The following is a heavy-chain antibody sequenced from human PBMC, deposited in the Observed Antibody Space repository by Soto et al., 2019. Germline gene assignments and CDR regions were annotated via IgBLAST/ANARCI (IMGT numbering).Heavy chain of an antibody. CDR1: GYKFNPSY. CDR3: AREYYYDSSGYRRQHHDY. J-gene: IGHJ4*02. D-gene: IGHD3-22*01. CDR2: INPNSGGA. Sequence: GASVKVSCKTSGYKFNPSYMHWGRQAPGQGIEWMGWINPNSGGAKYAQDFQDRVTMTRDTSMSTAYVELSRLRSDDTAVYYCAREYYYDSSGYRRQHHDYWGQGTLVTVSS. V-gene: IGHV1-2*02.